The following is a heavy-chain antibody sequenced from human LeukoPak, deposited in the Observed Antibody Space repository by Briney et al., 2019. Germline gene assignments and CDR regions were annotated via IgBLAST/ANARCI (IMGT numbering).Heavy chain of an antibody. Sequence: PGGSLRLSCAASGFTFSSYAMSWVRQAPGKGLEWVSAIGDSGGDTYYADSVKGRFTISRDNSKNTLYLQMNSLRAEDTALYYCAKQVTAPGPIDYWGQGNLVTVSS. CDR1: GFTFSSYA. D-gene: IGHD2-21*02. V-gene: IGHV3-23*01. CDR2: IGDSGGDT. CDR3: AKQVTAPGPIDY. J-gene: IGHJ4*02.